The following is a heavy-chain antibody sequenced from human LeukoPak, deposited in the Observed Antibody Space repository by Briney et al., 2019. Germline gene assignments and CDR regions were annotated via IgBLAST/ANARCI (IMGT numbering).Heavy chain of an antibody. Sequence: SETLSLTCTVSGGSISSGNYYWSWIRQPAGKGLEWIGHIYTGGSTNYNPSLKSRVTISVDTSKNQFSLKLSSVTAADTAVCYCAREGYDSLWGQGTLVTVSS. J-gene: IGHJ4*02. CDR3: AREGYDSL. CDR2: IYTGGST. D-gene: IGHD3-3*01. CDR1: GGSISSGNYY. V-gene: IGHV4-61*09.